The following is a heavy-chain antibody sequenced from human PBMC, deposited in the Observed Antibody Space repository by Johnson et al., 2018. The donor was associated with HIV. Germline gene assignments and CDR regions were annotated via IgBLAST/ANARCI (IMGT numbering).Heavy chain of an antibody. J-gene: IGHJ3*02. CDR1: GFTFSSYA. CDR3: AIIWNHTFDI. D-gene: IGHD1-14*01. Sequence: EVQLVESGGGVVQPGSSLTLSCAASGFTFSSYAMSWVRQAPGKGLEWVSAISGSGGSTYYADSVKGRFTIARDNSKNTLYLQMNSLRAEDTAVYYCAIIWNHTFDIWGQGTMVTVSS. V-gene: IGHV3-23*04. CDR2: ISGSGGST.